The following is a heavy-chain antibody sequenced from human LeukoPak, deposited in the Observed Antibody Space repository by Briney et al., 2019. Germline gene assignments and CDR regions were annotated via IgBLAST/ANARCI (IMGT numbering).Heavy chain of an antibody. CDR3: ARGGRRSGKFSSWFGC. V-gene: IGHV4-34*01. J-gene: IGHJ5*01. Sequence: SETPSVTPTLNGGSLSCYHWSCIRQPPGKGLEWIGEISHSGSTNHNPSLKSRVTISVDTSKNLFSLKLSSVTAADTGVYYCARGGRRSGKFSSWFGCWRQATLVTVSS. CDR2: ISHSGST. CDR1: GGSLSCYH. D-gene: IGHD1-26*01.